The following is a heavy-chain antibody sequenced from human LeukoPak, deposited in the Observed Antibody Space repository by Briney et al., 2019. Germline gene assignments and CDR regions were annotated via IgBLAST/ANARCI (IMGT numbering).Heavy chain of an antibody. CDR2: MNPNSGNT. CDR3: ARGITMIVVVIGLQKTREYYMDV. D-gene: IGHD3-22*01. V-gene: IGHV1-8*03. CDR1: GYTFTSYD. J-gene: IGHJ6*03. Sequence: ASVKVSCKASGYTFTSYDINWVRQATGQGLEWMGWMNPNSGNTGYAQKFQGRVTITRNTSISTAYMELSSLRSEDTAVYYCARGITMIVVVIGLQKTREYYMDVWGKGTTVTVSS.